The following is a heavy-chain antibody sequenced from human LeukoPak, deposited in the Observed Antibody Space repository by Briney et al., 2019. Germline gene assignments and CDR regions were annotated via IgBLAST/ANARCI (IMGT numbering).Heavy chain of an antibody. D-gene: IGHD2-2*01. CDR2: VYSTGST. V-gene: IGHV4-4*07. J-gene: IGHJ3*02. Sequence: SETLSLTCTVSGGSIRNYHWSWIRQTDGKGLECFGRVYSTGSTFYNPSLESRVTMSIDTSKNQFPLRLTSVTAADTAVYYCARRGAGSSWGAFDIWGQGTVVTVSS. CDR1: GGSIRNYH. CDR3: ARRGAGSSWGAFDI.